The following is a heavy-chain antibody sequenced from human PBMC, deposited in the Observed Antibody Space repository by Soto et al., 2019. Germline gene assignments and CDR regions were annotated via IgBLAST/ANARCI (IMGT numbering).Heavy chain of an antibody. D-gene: IGHD3-16*01. CDR2: IYYSGST. Sequence: PSETLSLTCTVSGGSISSYYWSWIRQPPGKGLEWIGYIYYSGSTNYNPSLKSRVTISVDTSKNQFSLKLSSVTAADTAIYYCARRGNYSYYAMHVWGQGTTVTVS. CDR1: GGSISSYY. J-gene: IGHJ6*02. V-gene: IGHV4-59*08. CDR3: ARRGNYSYYAMHV.